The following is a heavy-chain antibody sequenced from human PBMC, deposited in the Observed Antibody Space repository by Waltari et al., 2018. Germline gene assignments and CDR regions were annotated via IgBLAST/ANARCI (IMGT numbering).Heavy chain of an antibody. CDR3: ARAPYYYGSGSYYNYFQH. CDR2: INPNRGGT. CDR1: GYTFTGHY. Sequence: QMQLVQSGAEVKKPGASVKVSCKASGYTFTGHYMHWVRQAPGQGLEWMGRINPNRGGTNYAQKFQGRVTMTRDTSISTAYMELSRLRSDDTAVYYCARAPYYYGSGSYYNYFQHWGQGTLVTVSS. V-gene: IGHV1-2*06. D-gene: IGHD3-10*01. J-gene: IGHJ1*01.